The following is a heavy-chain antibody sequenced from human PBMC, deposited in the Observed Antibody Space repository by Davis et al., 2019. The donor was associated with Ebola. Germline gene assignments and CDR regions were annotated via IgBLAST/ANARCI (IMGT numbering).Heavy chain of an antibody. CDR3: ARDFDHSSWSPVDY. CDR2: IGTAGDT. CDR1: GFTFSSYD. D-gene: IGHD6-13*01. Sequence: GESLKISCAASGFTFSSYDMHWVRQATGKGLEWVSAIGTAGDTYYQGSVKGRFTISRENAKNSLYLQMNSLRAGDTAVYYCARDFDHSSWSPVDYWGQGTLVTVSS. J-gene: IGHJ4*02. V-gene: IGHV3-13*01.